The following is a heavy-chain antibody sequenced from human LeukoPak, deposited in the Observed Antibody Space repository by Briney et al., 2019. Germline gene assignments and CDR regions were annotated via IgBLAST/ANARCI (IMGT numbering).Heavy chain of an antibody. CDR1: GFIFSSYG. Sequence: PGRSLRLSCAASGFIFSSYGMHWVRQAPGKGLEWVAVIWYDGINKFHADSVRGRFTISRDNSKNTVYLQMNSLRAEDTAVYYCTRERKSGIAAFDYWGQGTLVTVSS. CDR3: TRERKSGIAAFDY. V-gene: IGHV3-33*01. J-gene: IGHJ4*02. D-gene: IGHD6-13*01. CDR2: IWYDGINK.